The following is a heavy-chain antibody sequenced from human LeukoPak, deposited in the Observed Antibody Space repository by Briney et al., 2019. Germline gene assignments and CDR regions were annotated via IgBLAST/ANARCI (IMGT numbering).Heavy chain of an antibody. J-gene: IGHJ3*02. CDR2: IDPSDSYT. D-gene: IGHD2-15*01. CDR1: GYSFTSYW. V-gene: IGHV5-10-1*01. Sequence: GESLKISCKGSGYSFTSYWISWVRQMPGKGLEWMGRIDPSDSYTNYSPSFQGHVTISADKSISTAYLQWSSLKVSDTAMYYCASQCSGGSCYNDAAFDIWGQGTMVTVSS. CDR3: ASQCSGGSCYNDAAFDI.